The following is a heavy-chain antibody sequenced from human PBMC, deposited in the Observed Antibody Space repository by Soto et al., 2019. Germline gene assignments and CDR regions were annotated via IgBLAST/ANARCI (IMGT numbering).Heavy chain of an antibody. V-gene: IGHV5-10-1*01. Sequence: PGESLKISCKGCGYRFAAYWITWVRQKPGKGLEWMGRIDPSDSQTYYSPSFRGHVTISVTKSITTVFLQWSSLRASDTAMYYCARQIYDSDTGPNFQYYFDSWGQGTPVTVSS. CDR1: GYRFAAYW. CDR2: IDPSDSQT. J-gene: IGHJ4*02. CDR3: ARQIYDSDTGPNFQYYFDS. D-gene: IGHD3-22*01.